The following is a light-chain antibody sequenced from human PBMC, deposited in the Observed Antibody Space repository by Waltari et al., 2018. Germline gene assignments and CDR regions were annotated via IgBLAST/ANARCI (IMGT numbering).Light chain of an antibody. CDR1: ISDVGTYNL. CDR3: CSYARYTSLV. J-gene: IGLJ3*02. CDR2: EVS. Sequence: QSALTQPASVSGSPGQSITISCTVTISDVGTYNLVSWYQHHPGKAPKLILYEVSERPSGVSNRFSGSKSGNTASLTISGLQAEDEADYYCCSYARYTSLVFGGGTRLTVL. V-gene: IGLV2-23*02.